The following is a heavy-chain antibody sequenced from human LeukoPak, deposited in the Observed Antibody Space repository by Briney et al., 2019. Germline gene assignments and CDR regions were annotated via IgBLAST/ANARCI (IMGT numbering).Heavy chain of an antibody. CDR1: GGSISSYY. J-gene: IGHJ4*02. CDR3: ARSTTYSGSYQYYFDY. V-gene: IGHV4-4*07. Sequence: SETLSLTCTVSGGSISSYYWSWIRQPAGKGLEWIGRIYTSGSTNYNPSLKSRVTMSVDTSKNQFSLKLSSVTAADTAVYYCARSTTYSGSYQYYFDYWGQGTLATVSS. CDR2: IYTSGST. D-gene: IGHD1-26*01.